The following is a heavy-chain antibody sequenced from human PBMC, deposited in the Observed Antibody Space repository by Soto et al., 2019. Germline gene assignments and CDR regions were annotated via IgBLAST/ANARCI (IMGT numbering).Heavy chain of an antibody. D-gene: IGHD2-15*01. V-gene: IGHV1-69*13. CDR2: IIPIFGTA. Sequence: GASVKVPCKASGGTFSSYAISWVRQAPGQGLEWMGGIIPIFGTANYAQKFQGRVTITADESTSTAYMELSSLRSEDTAVYYCARARASFLVVVVAAEPFDPWGQGTLVTVSS. J-gene: IGHJ5*02. CDR3: ARARASFLVVVVAAEPFDP. CDR1: GGTFSSYA.